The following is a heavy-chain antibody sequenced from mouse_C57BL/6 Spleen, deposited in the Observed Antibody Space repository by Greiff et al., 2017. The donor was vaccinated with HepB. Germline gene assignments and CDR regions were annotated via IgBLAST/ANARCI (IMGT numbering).Heavy chain of an antibody. D-gene: IGHD1-2*01. V-gene: IGHV14-2*01. CDR1: GFNIKDYY. J-gene: IGHJ1*03. Sequence: VQLKESGAELVKPGASVKLSCTASGFNIKDYYMHWVKQRTEQGLEWIGRIDPEDGETKYAPKFQGKATITADTSSNTAYLQLSSLTSEDTAVYYCASPLRGGWYFDVWGTGTTVTVSS. CDR3: ASPLRGGWYFDV. CDR2: IDPEDGET.